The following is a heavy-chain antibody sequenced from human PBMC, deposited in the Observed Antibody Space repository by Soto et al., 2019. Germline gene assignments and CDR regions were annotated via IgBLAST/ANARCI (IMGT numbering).Heavy chain of an antibody. D-gene: IGHD2-15*01. V-gene: IGHV4-59*01. CDR2: IHYTGST. CDR3: AKYCRTDAEGYSFDF. J-gene: IGHJ4*02. CDR1: GCSICGSY. Sequence: SAPLSLTCTVSGCSICGSYWSWIRQPPGKVLEWIGFIHYTGSTNYNTSLKSRVTMSVDSAKNQFSLQLRSVTAADTAVYFCAKYCRTDAEGYSFDFWGQGAQVTVSS.